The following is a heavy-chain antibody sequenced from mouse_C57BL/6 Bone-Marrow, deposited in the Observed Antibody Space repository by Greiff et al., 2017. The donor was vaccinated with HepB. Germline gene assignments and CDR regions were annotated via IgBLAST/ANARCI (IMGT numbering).Heavy chain of an antibody. V-gene: IGHV1-64*01. CDR3: ARSDTTVVAAYFDY. CDR1: GYTFTSYW. D-gene: IGHD1-1*01. CDR2: IHPNSCST. J-gene: IGHJ2*01. Sequence: QVQLQQPGAELVKPGASVKLSCKASGYTFTSYWMHWVKQRPGQGLEWIGMIHPNSCSTNYNEKFKSKATLTVDKSSSTAYMQLSSLTSEDSAVYYCARSDTTVVAAYFDYWGQGTTLTVSS.